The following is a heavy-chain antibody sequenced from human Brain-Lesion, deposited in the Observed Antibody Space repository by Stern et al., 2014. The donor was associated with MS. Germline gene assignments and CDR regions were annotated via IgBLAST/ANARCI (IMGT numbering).Heavy chain of an antibody. CDR1: GGSFSGYY. J-gene: IGHJ4*02. Sequence: QVQLQQWDAGLLKPSETLSLTCGVYGGSFSGYYWTWIRQPPGKGLEWIGEINHSGRINYNPSLESRVTMSVDTSKHQLSLRLSSATAADTAVYYCARDVGGAFDYWGQGTLVTVSS. D-gene: IGHD2-21*01. CDR3: ARDVGGAFDY. V-gene: IGHV4-34*01. CDR2: INHSGRI.